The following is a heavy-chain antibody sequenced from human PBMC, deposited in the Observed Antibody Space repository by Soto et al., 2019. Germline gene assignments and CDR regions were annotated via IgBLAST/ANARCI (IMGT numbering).Heavy chain of an antibody. CDR1: GESISSSSYY. V-gene: IGHV4-39*01. Sequence: SETLSLTCIVSGESISSSSYYWGWIRQPPGKGLEWIGSIYYSGRTHYNPSFKSRVTISIDTSKNQFSLKLSSVTATDTAVYYCARQRTTVVTQPYFDHWGQGALVTVSS. CDR2: IYYSGRT. J-gene: IGHJ4*02. CDR3: ARQRTTVVTQPYFDH. D-gene: IGHD2-21*02.